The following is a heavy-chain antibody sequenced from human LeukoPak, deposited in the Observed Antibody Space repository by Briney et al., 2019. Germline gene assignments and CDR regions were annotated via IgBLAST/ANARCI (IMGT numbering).Heavy chain of an antibody. CDR3: ASNRGYSCGSYYYYYGMDV. D-gene: IGHD5-18*01. V-gene: IGHV4-39*01. J-gene: IGHJ6*02. Sequence: SETLSLTCTVSGGSISSSSYYWGWIRKPPGKGLEWLGSIYYSGSTYYNPSLKSRVTISVDTSKNQFSLKLSSVTAADTAVYYCASNRGYSCGSYYYYYGMDVWGQGTTVSVS. CDR1: GGSISSSSYY. CDR2: IYYSGST.